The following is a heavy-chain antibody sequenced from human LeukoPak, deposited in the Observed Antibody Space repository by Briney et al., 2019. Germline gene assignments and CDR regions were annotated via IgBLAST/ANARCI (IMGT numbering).Heavy chain of an antibody. Sequence: SETLSLTCTISDEPFSGYYWGWIRQPPGKGLELIGEINHGGSTNYNPSLKSRVTISVDTSKNQFSLKLSSVTAADTAVYYCARGRPPAHTAMAPRMSTRMIAFDIWGQGTMVTVSS. CDR2: INHGGST. V-gene: IGHV4-34*01. CDR3: ARGRPPAHTAMAPRMSTRMIAFDI. J-gene: IGHJ3*02. D-gene: IGHD5-18*01. CDR1: DEPFSGYY.